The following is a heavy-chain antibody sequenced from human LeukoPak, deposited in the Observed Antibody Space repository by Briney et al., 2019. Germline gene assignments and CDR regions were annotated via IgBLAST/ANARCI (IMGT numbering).Heavy chain of an antibody. V-gene: IGHV4-30-4*08. J-gene: IGHJ5*02. D-gene: IGHD3-22*01. Sequence: SETLSLTCTVSGGSLSSGDYYWRWIRQPPGQGLEWMGYIYFSGSTYYNPSLKSRVTISVDTSKNQFSLKLSSVTAADTAVYYCARAYYYDGSGYYTNWFDPWGQGTLVTVSS. CDR1: GGSLSSGDYY. CDR2: IYFSGST. CDR3: ARAYYYDGSGYYTNWFDP.